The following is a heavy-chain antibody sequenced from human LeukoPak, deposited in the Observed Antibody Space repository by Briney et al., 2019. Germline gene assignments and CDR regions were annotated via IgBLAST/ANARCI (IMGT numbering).Heavy chain of an antibody. J-gene: IGHJ4*02. D-gene: IGHD4-17*01. CDR1: GGSISSSSHY. Sequence: PSETLSLTCTVSGGSISSSSHYWGWIRQPPGKGLEWIGSIYYSGSTYYNPSLKSRVTISVDTSKNQFSLKLSSVTAADTAVYYCARAGYGDSDFDYWGQGTLVTVSS. CDR3: ARAGYGDSDFDY. V-gene: IGHV4-39*07. CDR2: IYYSGST.